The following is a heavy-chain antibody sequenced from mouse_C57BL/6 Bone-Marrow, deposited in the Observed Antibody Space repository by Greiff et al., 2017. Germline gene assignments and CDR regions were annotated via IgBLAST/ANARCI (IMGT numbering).Heavy chain of an antibody. CDR3: ARRGWLLREAY. Sequence: QVQLQQSGAELARPGASVKLSCKASGYTFTSYGISWVKQRTGQGLEWIGEIYPRSGNTYYNEKFKGKAKLTADKSSSTAYMELRSLTSEDSAVYFCARRGWLLREAYWGQGTLVTVSA. CDR2: IYPRSGNT. CDR1: GYTFTSYG. D-gene: IGHD2-3*01. V-gene: IGHV1-81*01. J-gene: IGHJ3*01.